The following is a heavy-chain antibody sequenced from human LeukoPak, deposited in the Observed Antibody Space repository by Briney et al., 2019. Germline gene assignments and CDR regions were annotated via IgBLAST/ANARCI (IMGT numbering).Heavy chain of an antibody. CDR3: ATLYYYDSSGNYYLDY. D-gene: IGHD3-22*01. Sequence: SETLSLTCAVYGGSLSGYYWSWIRQPPGKGLEWIGEINHSGSTNYNPSLKSRVTISVDTSKNQFSLKLSSVTAADTAVYYCATLYYYDSSGNYYLDYWGQGTLVTVSS. J-gene: IGHJ4*02. CDR2: INHSGST. V-gene: IGHV4-34*01. CDR1: GGSLSGYY.